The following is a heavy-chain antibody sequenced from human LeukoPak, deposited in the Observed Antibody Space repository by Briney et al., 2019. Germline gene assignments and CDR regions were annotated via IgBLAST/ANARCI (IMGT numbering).Heavy chain of an antibody. Sequence: GGSLRLSCAAPRFTFSSYDMNWVRQAPEKGLEGVSHISESGTTIYYADSVKGRFTISRDNTKNSLYLQMNSLRAEDTAIYYCAGESQWRVLDIWPQGTRVTVSS. CDR1: RFTFSSYD. CDR2: ISESGTTI. J-gene: IGHJ3*02. D-gene: IGHD6-19*01. V-gene: IGHV3-48*03. CDR3: AGESQWRVLDI.